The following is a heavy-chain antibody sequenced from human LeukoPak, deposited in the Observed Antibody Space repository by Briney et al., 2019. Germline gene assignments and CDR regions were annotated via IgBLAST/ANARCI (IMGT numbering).Heavy chain of an antibody. J-gene: IGHJ4*02. Sequence: SETLSLTGTVSGGSISSYYWSWIRQPPGKGLEWIGYIYYSGSTNYNPSLKSRVTISVDTSKNQFSLKLSSVTAADTAVYYCARSIVGATIHFDYWGQGTQVTVSS. V-gene: IGHV4-59*01. CDR3: ARSIVGATIHFDY. CDR2: IYYSGST. CDR1: GGSISSYY. D-gene: IGHD1-26*01.